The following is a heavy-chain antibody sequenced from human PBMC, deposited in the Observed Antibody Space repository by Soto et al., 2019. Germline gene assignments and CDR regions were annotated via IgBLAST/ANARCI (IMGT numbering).Heavy chain of an antibody. CDR1: GGSISSSSYY. CDR2: IYYSGST. Sequence: SETLSLTCTVSGGSISSSSYYWGWIRQPPGKGLEWIGSIYYSGSTYYNPSLKSRVTISVDTSKNQFSLKLSSVTAADTAVYHCARQGGFLEWLLKRHYHCIDGWGQGTMVTVSS. V-gene: IGHV4-39*01. D-gene: IGHD3-3*01. J-gene: IGHJ4*01. CDR3: ARQGGFLEWLLKRHYHCIDG.